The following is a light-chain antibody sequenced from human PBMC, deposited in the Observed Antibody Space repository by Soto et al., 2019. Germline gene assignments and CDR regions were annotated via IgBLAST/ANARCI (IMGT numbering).Light chain of an antibody. CDR1: SSDVGGYNY. CDR2: DVS. V-gene: IGLV2-14*01. J-gene: IGLJ3*02. Sequence: QSALTQPASVSGSPGQSITISCTGTSSDVGGYNYVSWYQQHPDKAPKLMIYDVSNRPSGVSNRFSGSKSGNTASLTISGLQDEDEADYYCSSYTISSTLWVFGGGTQLTVL. CDR3: SSYTISSTLWV.